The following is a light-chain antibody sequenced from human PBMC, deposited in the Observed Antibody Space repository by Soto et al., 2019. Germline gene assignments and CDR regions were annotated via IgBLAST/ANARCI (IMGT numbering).Light chain of an antibody. J-gene: IGKJ3*01. V-gene: IGKV1-6*01. Sequence: AIQMTQSPSSLSASVGDTVTITCRASQGIRNDLGWYQQKPGKAPKLLIFATSTLQNGVPSRFSGSGFGKDFNLTISGLQPEDFATYYCLQDYTYPRTFGPGTKVDLK. CDR3: LQDYTYPRT. CDR1: QGIRND. CDR2: ATS.